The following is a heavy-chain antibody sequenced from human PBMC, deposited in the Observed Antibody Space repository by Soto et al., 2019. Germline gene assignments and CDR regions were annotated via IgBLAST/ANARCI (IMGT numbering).Heavy chain of an antibody. Sequence: SETLSLTCAVYGGSFSGYYWSWIRQPPGKGLEWIGEINHSGSTNYNPSLKSRVTISVDTSKNQFSLKLSSVTAADTAVYYCAVRGVMPWFDPWGQGTLVTVSS. D-gene: IGHD3-10*01. V-gene: IGHV4-34*01. J-gene: IGHJ5*02. CDR2: INHSGST. CDR1: GGSFSGYY. CDR3: AVRGVMPWFDP.